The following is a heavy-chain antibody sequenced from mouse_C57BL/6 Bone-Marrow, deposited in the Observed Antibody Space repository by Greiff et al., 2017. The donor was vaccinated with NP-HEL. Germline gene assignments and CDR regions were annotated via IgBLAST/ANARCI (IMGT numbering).Heavy chain of an antibody. D-gene: IGHD1-1*01. CDR3: TRGGLLRFFPLFDY. CDR2: IDPENGDT. Sequence: EVQLQQSGAELVRPGASVKLSCTASGFNIKDDYMHWVKQRPEQGLEWIGWIDPENGDTEYASKFQGKATITADTSSNTAYLQLSSLTSEDTAVYYYTRGGLLRFFPLFDYWGQGTTLTVSS. J-gene: IGHJ2*01. V-gene: IGHV14-4*01. CDR1: GFNIKDDY.